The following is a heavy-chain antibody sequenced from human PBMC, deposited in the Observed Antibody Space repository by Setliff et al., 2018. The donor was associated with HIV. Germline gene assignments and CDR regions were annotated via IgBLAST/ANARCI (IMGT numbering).Heavy chain of an antibody. CDR3: TKKGPKGQWLVDLYFDS. Sequence: PGGSLRLSCAASGFIFNNYAMSWVRQAPGKGLEWVSVISGSGGSTYVADSMKGRFTISRDNSENTLYLQMNSLRADDTAVYYCTKKGPKGQWLVDLYFDSWGQGTLVTVSS. D-gene: IGHD6-19*01. CDR2: ISGSGGST. J-gene: IGHJ4*02. CDR1: GFIFNNYA. V-gene: IGHV3-23*01.